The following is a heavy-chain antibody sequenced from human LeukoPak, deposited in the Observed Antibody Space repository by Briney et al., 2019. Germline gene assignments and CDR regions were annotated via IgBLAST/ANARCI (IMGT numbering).Heavy chain of an antibody. D-gene: IGHD4-17*01. CDR3: ARGGYYGDYDEYAFDI. CDR1: GGSISSYY. Sequence: SETLSRTCTVSGGSISSYYWSWIRQPPGRGLEWIGYIYYSGSTNYNPSLKSRVTISVDTSKNQFSLKLSSVTAADTAVYYCARGGYYGDYDEYAFDIWGQGTMVTVSS. CDR2: IYYSGST. V-gene: IGHV4-59*01. J-gene: IGHJ3*02.